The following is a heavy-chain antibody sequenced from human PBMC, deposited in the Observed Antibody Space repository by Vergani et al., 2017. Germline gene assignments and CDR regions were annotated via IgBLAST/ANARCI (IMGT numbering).Heavy chain of an antibody. D-gene: IGHD3-3*01. CDR1: GFTFSSYG. Sequence: VQLVESGGGVVQPGRSLRLSCAASGFTFSSYGMHWVRQAPGKGLEWVSYISSSSSTIYYADSVKGRFTISRDNAKNSLYLQMNSLRAEDTAVYYCARKTISGFDLWGRGTLVTVSS. J-gene: IGHJ2*01. CDR2: ISSSSSTI. V-gene: IGHV3-48*01. CDR3: ARKTISGFDL.